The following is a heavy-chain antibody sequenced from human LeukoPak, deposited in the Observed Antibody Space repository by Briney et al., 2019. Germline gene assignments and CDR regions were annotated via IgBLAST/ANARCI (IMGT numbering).Heavy chain of an antibody. Sequence: GGSLRLSCAASGFTFSSYEMNWVRQAPGKGPEWVSYISSSGSTIYYADSVKGRFTISRDNAKNSLYLQMNSLRAEDTAVYYCARGAPASDAFDIWGQGTMVTVSS. CDR1: GFTFSSYE. D-gene: IGHD2-2*01. J-gene: IGHJ3*02. CDR3: ARGAPASDAFDI. V-gene: IGHV3-48*03. CDR2: ISSSGSTI.